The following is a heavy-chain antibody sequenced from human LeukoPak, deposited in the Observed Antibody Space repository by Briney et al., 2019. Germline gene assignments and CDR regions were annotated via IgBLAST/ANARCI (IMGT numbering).Heavy chain of an antibody. D-gene: IGHD5-24*01. J-gene: IGHJ3*02. CDR2: IHGAGST. CDR1: EFTVSSNY. Sequence: PGGSLRLSCAASEFTVSSNYMSWVRQAPGKGLEWVSVIHGAGSTYYADSVKGRFNISRDSSKNTLYLQMNSLRAEDTAVYYCARRAYNWGAFDIWGQGTMVTVSS. CDR3: ARRAYNWGAFDI. V-gene: IGHV3-53*01.